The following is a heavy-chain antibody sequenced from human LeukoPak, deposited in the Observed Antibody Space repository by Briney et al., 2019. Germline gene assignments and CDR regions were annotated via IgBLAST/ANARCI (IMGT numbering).Heavy chain of an antibody. J-gene: IGHJ4*02. CDR3: ARDPEQWLTHFDY. CDR1: GYTFTSYY. CDR2: INPSGGST. Sequence: ALVTVSCKASGYTFTSYYMHWVRQAPGQGLEWMGIINPSGGSTSYAQKFQGRVTMTRDTSTSTVYMELSSLRSEDTAVYYCARDPEQWLTHFDYWGQGTLVTVSS. V-gene: IGHV1-46*01. D-gene: IGHD6-19*01.